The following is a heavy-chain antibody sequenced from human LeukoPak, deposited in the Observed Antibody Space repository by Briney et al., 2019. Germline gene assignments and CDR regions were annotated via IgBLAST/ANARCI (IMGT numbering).Heavy chain of an antibody. CDR2: ISYDGTNK. CDR1: ELPFRTYT. D-gene: IGHD1-26*01. V-gene: IGHV3-30-3*01. J-gene: IGHJ4*02. Sequence: GSYLRISSAATELPFRTYTLHRVHQAPRKGLESVAVISYDGTNKHYAASVKGRFTTSRDNSKNTLYLQMNSLRAEDTAVYYCARVVVGALFDYWGQGTLVTVSS. CDR3: ARVVVGALFDY.